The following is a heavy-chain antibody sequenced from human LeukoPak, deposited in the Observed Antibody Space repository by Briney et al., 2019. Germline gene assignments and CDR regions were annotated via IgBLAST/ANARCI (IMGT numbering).Heavy chain of an antibody. CDR3: VTAKSGGNAYFDY. J-gene: IGHJ4*02. D-gene: IGHD4-23*01. Sequence: SETLSLTCTVSGGSISSYYWSWIRQPPGEGLEWIGYIYYSGSTNYNPSLKSRVTISVDTSKNQFSLKLSSVTAADTAVYYCVTAKSGGNAYFDYWGQGTLVTVSS. V-gene: IGHV4-59*08. CDR1: GGSISSYY. CDR2: IYYSGST.